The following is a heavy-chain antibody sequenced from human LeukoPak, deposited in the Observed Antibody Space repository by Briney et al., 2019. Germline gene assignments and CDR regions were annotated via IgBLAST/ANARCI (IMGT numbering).Heavy chain of an antibody. CDR2: LNGGGGDT. CDR1: GFTFTDHY. V-gene: IGHV3-23*01. D-gene: IGHD1-26*01. CDR3: AKVRLGGDTFDI. Sequence: GGSLRLSCATSGFTFTDHYMDWVRQAPGKGLEWVSGLNGGGGDTYYADSVKGRFTISRDNSKNTLYLQINSLRAEDTAVYYCAKVRLGGDTFDIWGQGTMVSVSS. J-gene: IGHJ3*02.